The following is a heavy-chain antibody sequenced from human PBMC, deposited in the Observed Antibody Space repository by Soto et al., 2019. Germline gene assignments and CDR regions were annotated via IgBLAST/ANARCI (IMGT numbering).Heavy chain of an antibody. D-gene: IGHD3-22*01. CDR2: IIPIFGTA. J-gene: IGHJ4*02. CDR3: ASGGDYHDSSGLFAY. Sequence: SVKVSCKASGGTFSSYAISWVRQAPGQGLEWMGGIIPIFGTANYAQKFQGRVTITADKSTSTAYMELSSLRSADTAVDYCASGGDYHDSSGLFAYWGQGTLVTASS. V-gene: IGHV1-69*06. CDR1: GGTFSSYA.